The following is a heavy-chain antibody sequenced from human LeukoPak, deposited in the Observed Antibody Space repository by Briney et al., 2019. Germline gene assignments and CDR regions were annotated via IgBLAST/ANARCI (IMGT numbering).Heavy chain of an antibody. CDR3: AKDRVLRGSTSFLSDY. J-gene: IGHJ4*02. CDR1: GFTFSSYA. D-gene: IGHD2-2*01. Sequence: AGGSLRLSCAASGFTFSSYAMSWVRQAPGKGLEWVSAISGSGGSTYYADSVKGRFTISRDNSKNTLYLQMNSLRAEDTAVYYCAKDRVLRGSTSFLSDYWGQGTLVTVSS. CDR2: ISGSGGST. V-gene: IGHV3-23*01.